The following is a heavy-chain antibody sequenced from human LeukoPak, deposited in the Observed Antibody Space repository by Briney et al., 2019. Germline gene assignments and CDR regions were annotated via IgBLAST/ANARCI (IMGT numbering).Heavy chain of an antibody. D-gene: IGHD2-15*01. V-gene: IGHV4-34*01. CDR1: GGSLSGYY. CDR2: INHSGST. J-gene: IGHJ4*02. Sequence: PSETLSLTCAVYGGSLSGYYWSWIRQPPGKGLEWIGEINHSGSTNYNPSLKSRVTISVDTSKNQFSLKLSSVTAADTAVYYCARVNPSIAGQFYYFDYWGQGTLVTVSS. CDR3: ARVNPSIAGQFYYFDY.